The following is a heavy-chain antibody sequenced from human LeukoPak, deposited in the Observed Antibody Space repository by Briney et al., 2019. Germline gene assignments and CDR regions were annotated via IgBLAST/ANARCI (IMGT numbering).Heavy chain of an antibody. D-gene: IGHD6-13*01. CDR1: GFTFSSYA. CDR3: AKFGSSWYQGYFDY. V-gene: IGHV3-23*01. CDR2: ISGSGGST. J-gene: IGHJ4*02. Sequence: GGSLRLSCAASGFTFSSYAMSWVRHAARKRLEWVSAISGSGGSTYYADSVKGRFTISRDNSKNTLYLQMNSLRAEDTAVYYCAKFGSSWYQGYFDYWGQGTLVTVSS.